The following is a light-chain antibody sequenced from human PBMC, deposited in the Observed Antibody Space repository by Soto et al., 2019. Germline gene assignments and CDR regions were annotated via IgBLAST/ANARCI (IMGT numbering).Light chain of an antibody. J-gene: IGLJ1*01. CDR3: VSYTSSTTYV. Sequence: QSALTQPASVSDSPGQSTTISCTGTSSDVGGSNFVSWDQQHPGKPPKLIIYDVANRPSGVSNRFSGSKSGSTASLIISRLQTEDEADYYCVSYTSSTTYVCGTGTMVTVL. CDR1: SSDVGGSNF. V-gene: IGLV2-14*03. CDR2: DVA.